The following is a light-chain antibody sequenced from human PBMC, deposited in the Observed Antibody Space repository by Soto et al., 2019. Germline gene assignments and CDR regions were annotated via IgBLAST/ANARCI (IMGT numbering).Light chain of an antibody. V-gene: IGLV2-14*01. CDR2: EVS. J-gene: IGLJ3*02. CDR3: SSYTSGSTWV. Sequence: QSALTQPASVSGSPGQSITISCTGTSSDVGNYDYVSWYQKHSGKAPKLMIYEVSNRPSGLSNRFSGSKSGNTASLTISGRQAEDEADYYCSSYTSGSTWVFGGGTKLTVL. CDR1: SSDVGNYDY.